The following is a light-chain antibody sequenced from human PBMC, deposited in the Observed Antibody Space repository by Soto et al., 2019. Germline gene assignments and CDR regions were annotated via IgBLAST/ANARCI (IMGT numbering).Light chain of an antibody. J-gene: IGKJ1*01. V-gene: IGKV1-5*03. CDR1: QSINNW. CDR2: KAS. CDR3: QEYNSYFPT. Sequence: DIQMTQSPSTLSASVGDRVTITCRASQSINNWLAWYQQKPGKAPNLLIYKASSLESGVPSRFSGSGSGTEFTLTISSLQPEDFAIYYCQEYNSYFPTFGQGTKVEIK.